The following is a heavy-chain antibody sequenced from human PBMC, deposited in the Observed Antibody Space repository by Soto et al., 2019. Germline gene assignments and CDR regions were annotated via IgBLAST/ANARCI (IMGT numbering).Heavy chain of an antibody. J-gene: IGHJ4*02. D-gene: IGHD4-17*01. CDR3: ARDRMTTKSLDY. Sequence: SETLSLTCTVSGGSISSYYWSWIRQPPGKGLEWIGYIYYSGSTNYNPSLKSRVTISVDTSKNQFSLKLSSVTAADTAVYYCARDRMTTKSLDYWGQGTLITFSS. CDR2: IYYSGST. CDR1: GGSISSYY. V-gene: IGHV4-59*01.